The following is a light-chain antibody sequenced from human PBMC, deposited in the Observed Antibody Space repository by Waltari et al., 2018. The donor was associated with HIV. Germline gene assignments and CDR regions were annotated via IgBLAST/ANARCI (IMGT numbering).Light chain of an antibody. CDR1: SSDVGRYNL. CDR2: EGS. J-gene: IGLJ1*01. V-gene: IGLV2-23*01. CDR3: CSYAGTSPYV. Sequence: QAALTQPASVSGSPGQPITIPCTGTSSDVGRYNLVSWYQQHPGKAPKLMIYEGSKRPSGVSNRFSGSKSGNTASLTISGLQAEDEADYYCCSYAGTSPYVFGTGTKVTVL.